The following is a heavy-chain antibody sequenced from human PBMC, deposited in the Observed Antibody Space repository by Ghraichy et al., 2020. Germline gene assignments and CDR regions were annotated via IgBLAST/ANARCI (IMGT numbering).Heavy chain of an antibody. D-gene: IGHD1-1*01. V-gene: IGHV4-61*01. Sequence: SQTLSLTCTVSGGSVSNGRDYWSWIRQSPGKGLEWIGNIYHTGSTNYHPSLKSRLTISIDTSKNQFSLNLSSVTAADTAIYYCVSAPNWYYFDDWGQGTLVTVSS. CDR2: IYHTGST. J-gene: IGHJ4*02. CDR1: GGSVSNGRDY. CDR3: VSAPNWYYFDD.